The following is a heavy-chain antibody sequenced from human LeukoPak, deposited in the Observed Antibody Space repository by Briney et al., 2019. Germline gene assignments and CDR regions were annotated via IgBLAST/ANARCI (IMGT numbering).Heavy chain of an antibody. D-gene: IGHD3-10*01. CDR3: AREAFYYYGSGSYYNYYYYGMDV. CDR1: GSTFTSYG. Sequence: GASVKVSCKASGSTFTSYGISWVRQAPGQGLEWMGWISAYNGNTNYAQKLQGRVTMTTDTSTSTAYMELRSLRSDDTAVYYCAREAFYYYGSGSYYNYYYYGMDVWGQGTTVTVSS. V-gene: IGHV1-18*01. J-gene: IGHJ6*02. CDR2: ISAYNGNT.